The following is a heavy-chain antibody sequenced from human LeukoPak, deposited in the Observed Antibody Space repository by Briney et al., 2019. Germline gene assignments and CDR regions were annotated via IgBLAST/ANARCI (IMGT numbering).Heavy chain of an antibody. V-gene: IGHV5-10-1*01. CDR2: IDPSDSYT. J-gene: IGHJ4*02. Sequence: PGESLRISCKGSGYSFTSYWISWVRQMPGKGLEWMGRIDPSDSYTNYSPSFQGHVTISADKSISTAYLQWSGLKASDTAMYYCARHHRLTVLLWFGELDYWGQGTLVTVSS. D-gene: IGHD3-10*01. CDR3: ARHHRLTVLLWFGELDY. CDR1: GYSFTSYW.